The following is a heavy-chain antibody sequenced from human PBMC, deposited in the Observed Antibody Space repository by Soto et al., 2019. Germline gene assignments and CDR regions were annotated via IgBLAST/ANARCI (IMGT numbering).Heavy chain of an antibody. CDR1: GYTFTYYT. CDR3: TRDYYDISRYYPKFDY. D-gene: IGHD3-22*01. J-gene: IGHJ4*02. Sequence: ASVKVSCKASGYTFTYYTVHWVRQAPGQRLEWMGWINAGDGNTKYSPNFQGRVTITKDTSASTVYMELSSLRSEDTAVYFCTRDYYDISRYYPKFDYWGQGTLVTVSS. CDR2: INAGDGNT. V-gene: IGHV1-3*01.